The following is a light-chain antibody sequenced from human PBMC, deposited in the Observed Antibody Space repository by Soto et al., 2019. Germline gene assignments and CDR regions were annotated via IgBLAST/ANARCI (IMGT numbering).Light chain of an antibody. CDR2: DAS. CDR3: QQRSNWPRT. Sequence: EIVLTQSPSTLSLSPGERATLSCRASQRVSSYLAWYQQKPGQAPRLLIYDASNRATGIPARFSGSGSGTDFTLTISSLEPEDFAVYYCQQRSNWPRTFGQGTMV. CDR1: QRVSSY. J-gene: IGKJ1*01. V-gene: IGKV3-11*01.